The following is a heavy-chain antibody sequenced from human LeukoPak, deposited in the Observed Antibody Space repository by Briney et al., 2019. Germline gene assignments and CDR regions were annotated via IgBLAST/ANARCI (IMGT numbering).Heavy chain of an antibody. Sequence: GGSMRLSWAVAGFTFSSYEMNWVRPAPGKGMEWLSYISVSSGSTKKYADSVQGRFTVSRDNAKNSLYLQMNSLRAEDTAVYYCARNGLEASGYFDYWGQGTLVTVSS. CDR3: ARNGLEASGYFDY. D-gene: IGHD2-15*01. J-gene: IGHJ4*02. CDR2: ISVSSGSTK. CDR1: GFTFSSYE. V-gene: IGHV3-48*03.